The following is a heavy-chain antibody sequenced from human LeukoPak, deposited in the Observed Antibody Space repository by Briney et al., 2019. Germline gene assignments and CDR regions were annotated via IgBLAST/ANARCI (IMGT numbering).Heavy chain of an antibody. CDR2: IESSSNNI. CDR1: GYTFSRHT. D-gene: IGHD3-3*01. J-gene: IGHJ4*02. CDR3: ARVPGGLEWADFDY. V-gene: IGHV3-21*01. Sequence: GGSQRLSCVASGYTFSRHTMNWVRHAPGEGLVCLSCIESSSNNINYAVSVRGRFTISRDNAKNSLFLQMNSLRVEDTAVYYCARVPGGLEWADFDYWGQGTLVTVSS.